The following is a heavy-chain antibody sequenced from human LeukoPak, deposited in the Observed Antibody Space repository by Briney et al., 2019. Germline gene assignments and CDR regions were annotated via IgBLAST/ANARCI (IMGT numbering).Heavy chain of an antibody. CDR2: INAGNGNT. Sequence: GASVKVSCKASGYTFTSYAMHWVRQAPGQRLEWMGWINAGNGNTKYSQRFQGRVTITRDTSASTAYMELSSLRSEDTAVYYCARDLSGWYGGYFDYWGQGTLVTVSS. J-gene: IGHJ4*02. V-gene: IGHV1-3*01. CDR3: ARDLSGWYGGYFDY. D-gene: IGHD6-19*01. CDR1: GYTFTSYA.